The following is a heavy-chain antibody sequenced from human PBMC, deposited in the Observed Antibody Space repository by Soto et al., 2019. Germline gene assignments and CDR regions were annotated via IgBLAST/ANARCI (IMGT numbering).Heavy chain of an antibody. D-gene: IGHD3-10*01. CDR3: ARDPYGYYGSGTPYYFDY. CDR1: GDSVSSNSAA. Sequence: QVQLQQSGPGLVKPSQTLSLTCAISGDSVSSNSAAWNWIRQSPSRGLEWLGRTYYRSKWYNDYAVSVKSRITINPDTSKNQFSLQLNSVTPEDTAVYYCARDPYGYYGSGTPYYFDYWGQGTLVTVSS. CDR2: TYYRSKWYN. V-gene: IGHV6-1*01. J-gene: IGHJ4*02.